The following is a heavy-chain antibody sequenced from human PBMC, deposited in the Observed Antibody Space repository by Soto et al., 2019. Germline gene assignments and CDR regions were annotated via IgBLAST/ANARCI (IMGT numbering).Heavy chain of an antibody. D-gene: IGHD4-17*01. Sequence: EVQLVESGGGLVQPGGSLRLSCAASGFTFSSYSMNWVRQAPGKGLEWVSYISSSSSTIYYADSVQGRFTISRDNAKNSLYLQMISLRAEDTAVYYCAGEADYLNWFDPWGQGTLVTVSS. CDR1: GFTFSSYS. V-gene: IGHV3-48*01. CDR2: ISSSSSTI. J-gene: IGHJ5*02. CDR3: AGEADYLNWFDP.